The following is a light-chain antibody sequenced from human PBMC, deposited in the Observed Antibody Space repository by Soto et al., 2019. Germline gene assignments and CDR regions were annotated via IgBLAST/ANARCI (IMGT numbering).Light chain of an antibody. J-gene: IGLJ3*02. V-gene: IGLV1-40*01. CDR1: SSNIGAGFD. CDR3: QSYDNSLSGVL. CDR2: GNS. Sequence: QSVLTQPPSVSGAPGQRATISCTGRSSNIGAGFDVHWYQQLPGTAPKLLIYGNSNRPSGVPDRFSGSRSGTSASLAITGLQAEDEADYYCQSYDNSLSGVLFGGGTKLTVL.